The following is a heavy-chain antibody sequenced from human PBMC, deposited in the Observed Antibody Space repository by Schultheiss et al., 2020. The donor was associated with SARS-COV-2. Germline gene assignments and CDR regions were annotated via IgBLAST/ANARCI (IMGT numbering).Heavy chain of an antibody. CDR2: IYTSGST. J-gene: IGHJ5*02. CDR1: GGSISSGSYY. V-gene: IGHV4-61*02. CDR3: AVGAVEEWWFDP. D-gene: IGHD3-3*01. Sequence: SETLSLTCTVSGGSISSGSYYWSWIRQPAGKGLEWIGRIYTSGSTNYNPSLKSRVTISVDTSKNQFSLKLSSVTAADTAVNYCAVGAVEEWWFDPWGQGTLVTVSS.